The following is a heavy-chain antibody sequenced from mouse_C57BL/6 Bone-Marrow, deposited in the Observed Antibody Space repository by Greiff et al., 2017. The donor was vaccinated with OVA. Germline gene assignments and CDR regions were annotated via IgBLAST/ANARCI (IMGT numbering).Heavy chain of an antibody. D-gene: IGHD4-1*01. CDR3: TTSLGRGYFDY. Sequence: VQLQQSGAELVRPGASVKLSCTASGFNIKDDYMHWVKQRPEQGLEWIGWIDPENGDTEYASKFQGKATITADTSSNTAYLQLSSLTSEDTAVYYWTTSLGRGYFDYWGQGTTLTVSS. V-gene: IGHV14-4*01. J-gene: IGHJ2*01. CDR1: GFNIKDDY. CDR2: IDPENGDT.